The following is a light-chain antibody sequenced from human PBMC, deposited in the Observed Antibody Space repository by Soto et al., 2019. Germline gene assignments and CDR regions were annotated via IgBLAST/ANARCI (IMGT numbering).Light chain of an antibody. CDR1: SSDIGGYDY. CDR2: DGN. Sequence: QSALTQPASVSGSPGQSITLSCTGTSSDIGGYDYVSWYQRHPGKAPKLIIYDGNNRPSVVCNRFSGSKSGNTASLTISGFQAEDEADYYCTSYASGSSHVVFGGGTKLTVL. V-gene: IGLV2-14*01. CDR3: TSYASGSSHVV. J-gene: IGLJ2*01.